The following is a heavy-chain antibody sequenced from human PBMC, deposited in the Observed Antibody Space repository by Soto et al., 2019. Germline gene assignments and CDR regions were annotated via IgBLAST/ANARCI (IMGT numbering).Heavy chain of an antibody. J-gene: IGHJ4*01. CDR3: ARAPKPITMIRKQPYYFDY. CDR1: GVSFSGYY. V-gene: IGHV4-34*01. D-gene: IGHD3-10*01. Sequence: SETLSLTCAISGVSFSGYYWSWIRQPPGKGLEWIGEIDHSGSTKYNPSLKSRVTISVDTSKRQFSLNLRSVTAADTAVYYCARAPKPITMIRKQPYYFDYWGHGTLVTVYS. CDR2: IDHSGST.